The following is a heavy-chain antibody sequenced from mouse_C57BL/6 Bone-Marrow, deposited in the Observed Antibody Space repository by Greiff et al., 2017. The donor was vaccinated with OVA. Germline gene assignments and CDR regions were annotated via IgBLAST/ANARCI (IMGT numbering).Heavy chain of an antibody. CDR3: ASLYYYGSSYDYAMDY. CDR2: IRNKANGYTT. J-gene: IGHJ4*01. V-gene: IGHV7-3*01. D-gene: IGHD1-1*01. Sequence: EVNVVESGGGLVQPGGSLSLSCAASGFTFTDYYMSWVRQPPGKALEWLGFIRNKANGYTTEYSASVKGRFTISRDNSQSILYLQMNALRAEDSATYYCASLYYYGSSYDYAMDYWGQGTSVTVSS. CDR1: GFTFTDYY.